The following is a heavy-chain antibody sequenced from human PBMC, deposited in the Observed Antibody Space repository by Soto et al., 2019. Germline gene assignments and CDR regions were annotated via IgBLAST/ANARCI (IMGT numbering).Heavy chain of an antibody. CDR3: AKDLGENYYYGMDV. Sequence: GGSLRLSCAASGFTFSSYAMSWVRQAPGKGLEWVSAIGGSGDWTYYADSVKGRFTISRDNSKNTLYLQMNSLRVEDTAIYYCAKDLGENYYYGMDVWGQGTTVTVSS. V-gene: IGHV3-23*01. CDR1: GFTFSSYA. CDR2: IGGSGDWT. D-gene: IGHD3-16*01. J-gene: IGHJ6*02.